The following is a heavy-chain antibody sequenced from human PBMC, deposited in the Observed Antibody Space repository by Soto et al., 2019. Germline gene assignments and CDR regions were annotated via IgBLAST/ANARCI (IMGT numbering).Heavy chain of an antibody. CDR2: ISYDGSNK. J-gene: IGHJ6*02. CDR1: GFTFSSYA. Sequence: PGGSLRLSCAASGFTFSSYAMHWVRQAPGKGLGWVAVISYDGSNKYYADSVKGRFTISRDNSKNTLYLQMNSLRAEDTAVYYRARGAYDSSGYYYYYYYYGMDVWGQGTTVTVSS. V-gene: IGHV3-30-3*01. CDR3: ARGAYDSSGYYYYYYYYGMDV. D-gene: IGHD3-22*01.